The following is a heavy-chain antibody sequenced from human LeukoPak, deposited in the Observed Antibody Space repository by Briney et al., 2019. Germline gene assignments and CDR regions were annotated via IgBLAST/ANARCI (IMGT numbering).Heavy chain of an antibody. CDR2: FDPEDGET. CDR3: ARAKYNSGWYGAFDI. J-gene: IGHJ3*02. Sequence: ASVKVSCKVSGYTLSEVSMQWVRQAPGKGLEWMGGFDPEDGETIYAQKFQGRVTMTEDTSTDTAYMELSSLRFEDTAVYYCARAKYNSGWYGAFDIWGQGTMVTVSS. V-gene: IGHV1-24*01. D-gene: IGHD6-19*01. CDR1: GYTLSEVS.